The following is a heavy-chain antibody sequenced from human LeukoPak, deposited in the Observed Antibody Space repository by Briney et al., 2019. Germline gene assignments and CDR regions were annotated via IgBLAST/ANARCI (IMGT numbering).Heavy chain of an antibody. CDR1: GFTFSTFW. D-gene: IGHD3-10*01. CDR2: INHDGSST. Sequence: GGSLRLSCATSGFTFSTFWMHWVRQAPGKGLVWVSRINHDGSSTYYADSVKGRFTISRDNSKNTLYLQMNSLRAEDTAVYYCAKSSGSYYSMFYYFDYWGQGTLVTVSS. J-gene: IGHJ4*02. CDR3: AKSSGSYYSMFYYFDY. V-gene: IGHV3-74*01.